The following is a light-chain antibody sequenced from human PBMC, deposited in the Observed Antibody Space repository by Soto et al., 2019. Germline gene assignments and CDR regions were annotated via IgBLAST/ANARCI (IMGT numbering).Light chain of an antibody. V-gene: IGLV3-21*04. CDR1: NIGTKS. J-gene: IGLJ2*01. Sequence: SYELTQPPSVSVAPGKTARITCGGNNIGTKSVHWYQQKPGQAPVLVIYYDSDRPSGIPERFSGSNSGNTATLTISRVEAGDEADYYCQLWDTSSDSRVFGGGTKLTVL. CDR3: QLWDTSSDSRV. CDR2: YDS.